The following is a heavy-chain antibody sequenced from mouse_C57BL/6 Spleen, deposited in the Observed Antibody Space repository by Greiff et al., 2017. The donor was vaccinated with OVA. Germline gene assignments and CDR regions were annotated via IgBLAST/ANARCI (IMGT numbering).Heavy chain of an antibody. J-gene: IGHJ3*01. V-gene: IGHV2-5*01. CDR3: AKNDYDYGGAWFAY. CDR2: IWRGGST. Sequence: VQLVESGPGLVQPSQSLSITCTVSGFSLTSYGVHWVRQSPGKGLEWLGVIWRGGSTDYNAAFMSRLSITKDNSKSQVFFKMNSLQADDTAIYYCAKNDYDYGGAWFAYWGQGTLVTVSA. CDR1: GFSLTSYG. D-gene: IGHD2-4*01.